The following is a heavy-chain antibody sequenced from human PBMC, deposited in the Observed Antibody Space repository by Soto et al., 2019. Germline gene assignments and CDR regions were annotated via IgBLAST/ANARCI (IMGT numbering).Heavy chain of an antibody. J-gene: IGHJ4*02. CDR1: GFTFTHYNYA. Sequence: GSQRLSCAVSGFTFTHYNYAVHWARKAPVKGLQWVAVFLYDGTTTYYAAPVMGRFTSSGNNSKNTLYLQTNSLKIEDTALYYIARAPNLSSCSYCFGHWVLGTL. CDR3: ARAPNLSSCSYCFGH. D-gene: IGHD6-13*01. CDR2: FLYDGTTT. V-gene: IGHV3-30*04.